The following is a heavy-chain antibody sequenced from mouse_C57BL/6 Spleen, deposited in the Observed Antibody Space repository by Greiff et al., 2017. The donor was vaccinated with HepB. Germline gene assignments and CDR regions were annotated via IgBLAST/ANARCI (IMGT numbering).Heavy chain of an antibody. V-gene: IGHV6-6*01. CDR1: GFTFSDAW. CDR3: TGITTVRGYFDV. D-gene: IGHD1-1*01. J-gene: IGHJ1*03. CDR2: IRNKANNHAT. Sequence: EVQGVESGGGLVQPGGSMKLSCAASGFTFSDAWMDWVRQSPEKGLEWVAEIRNKANNHATYYAESVKGRFTISRDDSKSSVYLQMNSLRAEDTGIYYCTGITTVRGYFDVWGTGTTVTVSS.